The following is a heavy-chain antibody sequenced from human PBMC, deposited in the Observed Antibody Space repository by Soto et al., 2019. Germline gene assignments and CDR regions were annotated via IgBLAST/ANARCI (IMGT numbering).Heavy chain of an antibody. CDR2: IIPIFGTA. CDR3: ARGITMVRGQEQYYCYGMDV. D-gene: IGHD3-10*01. Sequence: SVKVSCKASGGTFSSYAISWVRQAPGQGLEWMGGIIPIFGTANYAQKFQGRVTITADESTSTAYMELSSLRSEDTAVYYCARGITMVRGQEQYYCYGMDVWGQGTTVTVSS. J-gene: IGHJ6*02. V-gene: IGHV1-69*13. CDR1: GGTFSSYA.